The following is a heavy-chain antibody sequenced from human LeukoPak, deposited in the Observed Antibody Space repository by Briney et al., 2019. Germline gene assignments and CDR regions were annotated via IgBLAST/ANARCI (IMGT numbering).Heavy chain of an antibody. D-gene: IGHD2/OR15-2a*01. V-gene: IGHV4-39*07. Sequence: NPSETLSLTCTVSGGSISSNGYYWTWIRQPPGKGLEWIGSIYYSGSTYYNPSLESRVTMSIDTSKNQFSLRLTSVTAADTAEYYCARSRTTSSSVDYWGQGILVTVSS. CDR3: ARSRTTSSSVDY. J-gene: IGHJ4*02. CDR1: GGSISSNGYY. CDR2: IYYSGST.